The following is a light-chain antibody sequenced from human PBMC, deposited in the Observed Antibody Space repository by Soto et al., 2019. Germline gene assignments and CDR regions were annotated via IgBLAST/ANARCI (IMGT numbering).Light chain of an antibody. CDR1: QSVSSY. Sequence: EIVLTQSPATLSLSPGERATLSCRASQSVSSYLGWYQQKPGQAPRLLIYDASNRATGIPARFSGSGSGTDFTLTISSLETEDFAVYYCHQRSNWPPTFGQGTKLEIK. CDR3: HQRSNWPPT. J-gene: IGKJ2*01. V-gene: IGKV3-11*01. CDR2: DAS.